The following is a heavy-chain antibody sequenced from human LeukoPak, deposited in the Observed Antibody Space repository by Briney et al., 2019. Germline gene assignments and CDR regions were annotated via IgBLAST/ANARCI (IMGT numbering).Heavy chain of an antibody. J-gene: IGHJ4*02. Sequence: SETLSLTCTVSGDSISTYYWSWIRQPPGKGLEWIGSIYHSGSTYYNPSLKSRVTISVDTSKNQFSLKLSSVTAADTAVYYCARDVHYYYDSSGYNDYWGQGTLVTVSS. V-gene: IGHV4-38-2*02. CDR2: IYHSGST. CDR3: ARDVHYYYDSSGYNDY. D-gene: IGHD3-22*01. CDR1: GDSISTYY.